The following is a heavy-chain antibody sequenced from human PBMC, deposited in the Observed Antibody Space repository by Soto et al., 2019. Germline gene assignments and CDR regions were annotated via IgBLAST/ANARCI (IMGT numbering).Heavy chain of an antibody. Sequence: HPGGSLRLSCAASGFTFSSYAMSWVRQAPRKGLERVSAISGSGGSTYYADSVKGRFTISRDNSKSTLYLQMNSLRAEDTAVYYCARDRLVVPAAINYYYYGTDVWGQGTTVTASS. D-gene: IGHD2-2*02. CDR2: ISGSGGST. J-gene: IGHJ6*02. CDR1: GFTFSSYA. CDR3: ARDRLVVPAAINYYYYGTDV. V-gene: IGHV3-23*01.